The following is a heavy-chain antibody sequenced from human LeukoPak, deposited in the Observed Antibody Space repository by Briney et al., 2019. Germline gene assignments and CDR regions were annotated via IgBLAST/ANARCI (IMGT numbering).Heavy chain of an antibody. V-gene: IGHV3-9*03. CDR1: GFTFSSYW. Sequence: GGSLRLSCAASGFTFSSYWMSWVRQAPGKGLEWVSGISWNSGSIGYADSVKGRFTISRDNAKNSLYLQMNSLRAEDMALYYCAKDISGLPAAIDYWGQGTLVTVSS. D-gene: IGHD2-2*01. J-gene: IGHJ4*02. CDR2: ISWNSGSI. CDR3: AKDISGLPAAIDY.